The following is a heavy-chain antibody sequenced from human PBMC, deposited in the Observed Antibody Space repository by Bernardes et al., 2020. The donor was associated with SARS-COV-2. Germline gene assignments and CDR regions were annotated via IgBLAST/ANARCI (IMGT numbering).Heavy chain of an antibody. CDR3: ARGQDYGVNWFDP. CDR2: IYGNIANT. Sequence: GGSLRLSCAASGFTFSDYHMNWFRQAPGKGLEWISSIYGNIANTHYADSVKGRFTISRDNARNSLFLQMNRLRAEDTAIYYCARGQDYGVNWFDPWGPGTLVTVSS. J-gene: IGHJ5*02. V-gene: IGHV3-11*05. CDR1: GFTFSDYH. D-gene: IGHD3-16*01.